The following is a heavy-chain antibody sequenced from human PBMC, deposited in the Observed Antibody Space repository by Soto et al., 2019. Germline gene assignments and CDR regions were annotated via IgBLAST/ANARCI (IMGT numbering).Heavy chain of an antibody. Sequence: AAVKVSCKASGYTFTSYYMHWVRQAPGQGLEWMGIINPSGGSTSYAQKFQGRVTMTRDTSTSTVYMELSSLRSEDTAVYYCARDHGSWYIDYWGQGTLVTVSS. CDR3: ARDHGSWYIDY. CDR1: GYTFTSYY. D-gene: IGHD6-13*01. V-gene: IGHV1-46*01. CDR2: INPSGGST. J-gene: IGHJ4*02.